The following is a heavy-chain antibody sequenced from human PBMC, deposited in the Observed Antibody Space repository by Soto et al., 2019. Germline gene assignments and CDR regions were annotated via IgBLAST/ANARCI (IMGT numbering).Heavy chain of an antibody. V-gene: IGHV3-7*01. Sequence: GGSLRLSCAASGFTFSSYWMSWVRQAPGKGLEWVANIKQDGSEKYYVDSVKGRFTISRDNAKNSLYLQMNSLRAEDTAVYYCARDYDFWSGYPTYYYYFMDFWAKGTTVTVSS. CDR1: GFTFSSYW. J-gene: IGHJ6*03. CDR3: ARDYDFWSGYPTYYYYFMDF. D-gene: IGHD3-3*01. CDR2: IKQDGSEK.